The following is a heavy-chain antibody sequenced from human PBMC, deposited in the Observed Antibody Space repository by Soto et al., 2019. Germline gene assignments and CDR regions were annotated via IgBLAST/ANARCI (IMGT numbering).Heavy chain of an antibody. CDR3: ARDRGWSLFDY. Sequence: EVQLVESGGGLVQPGGSLRLSCAASGFTFSSYWMYWVRQVPGKGLVWVSRTNSDGSDTSYADSVKGRFTISRDNAKNERYLQMNSLRAEDTAVYYCARDRGWSLFDYWGQGTLVTVSS. J-gene: IGHJ4*02. D-gene: IGHD6-19*01. CDR2: TNSDGSDT. CDR1: GFTFSSYW. V-gene: IGHV3-74*01.